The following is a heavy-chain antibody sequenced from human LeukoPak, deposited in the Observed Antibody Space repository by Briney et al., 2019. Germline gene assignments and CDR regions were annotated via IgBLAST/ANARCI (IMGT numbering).Heavy chain of an antibody. CDR3: ARVYYDSSGDSAFDI. D-gene: IGHD3-22*01. CDR2: IYTSGST. J-gene: IGHJ3*02. V-gene: IGHV4-61*02. Sequence: SQTLSLTCTVSGGYISSGSYYWSWIRQPAGKGLEWIGRIYTSGSTNYNPSLKSRVTISVDTSKNQFSLKLSSVTAADTAVYYCARVYYDSSGDSAFDIWGQGTMVTVSS. CDR1: GGYISSGSYY.